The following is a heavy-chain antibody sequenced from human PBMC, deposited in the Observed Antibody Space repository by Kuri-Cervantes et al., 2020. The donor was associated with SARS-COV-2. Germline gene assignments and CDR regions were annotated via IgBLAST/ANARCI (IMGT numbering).Heavy chain of an antibody. D-gene: IGHD6-19*01. CDR3: TTGSVRGQWLEPRRHDGFDL. Sequence: GESLKISCAASGFIFSNAWMSWVCQAPGKGLEWIGRIKSRADGGTRDYVAPVKGRFTLSRDDSTNTLYLKMNSLKTEDTAVYYCTTGSVRGQWLEPRRHDGFDLWGQGTMVTVSS. CDR2: IKSRADGGTR. CDR1: GFIFSNAW. V-gene: IGHV3-15*01. J-gene: IGHJ3*01.